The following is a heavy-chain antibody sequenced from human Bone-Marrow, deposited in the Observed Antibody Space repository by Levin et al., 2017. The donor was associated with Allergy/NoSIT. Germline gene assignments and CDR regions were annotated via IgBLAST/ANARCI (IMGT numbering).Heavy chain of an antibody. D-gene: IGHD5-18*01. Sequence: SQTLSLTCTVSGGSISSYYWSWIRQPPGKGLEWIGYIYYSGSTNYNPSLKSRVTISVDTSKNQFSLKLSSVTAADTAVYYCAREIFDSYEHYFDYWGQGTLVTVSS. CDR2: IYYSGST. V-gene: IGHV4-59*01. CDR1: GGSISSYY. CDR3: AREIFDSYEHYFDY. J-gene: IGHJ4*02.